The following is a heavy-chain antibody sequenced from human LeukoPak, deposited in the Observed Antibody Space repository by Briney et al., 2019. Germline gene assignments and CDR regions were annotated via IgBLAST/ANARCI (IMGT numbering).Heavy chain of an antibody. CDR1: GFTFSSYA. D-gene: IGHD3-10*01. CDR3: AKDDAWLRFGE. Sequence: GGSLRLSCATSGFTFSSYAMSWVRQAPGKGLEWVSTISPSGGVTFYSDSVKGRFTISRDNSKNTLYLEVISLTAEDTAVYYCAKDDAWLRFGEWSQGTLVTVST. V-gene: IGHV3-23*01. J-gene: IGHJ4*02. CDR2: ISPSGGVT.